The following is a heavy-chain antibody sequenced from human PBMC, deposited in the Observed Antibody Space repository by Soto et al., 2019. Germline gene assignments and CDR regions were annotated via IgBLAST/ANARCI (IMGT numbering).Heavy chain of an antibody. J-gene: IGHJ6*02. CDR3: ARGRNPSSSWYRYYYYGMDV. Sequence: GGSLRLSCAASGFTFSSYGMHWVRQAPGKGLEWVAVIWYDGSNKYYADSVKGRFTISRDNSKNTLYLQMNSLRAEDTAVYYCARGRNPSSSWYRYYYYGMDVWGQGTTVTVSS. CDR2: IWYDGSNK. CDR1: GFTFSSYG. V-gene: IGHV3-33*01. D-gene: IGHD6-13*01.